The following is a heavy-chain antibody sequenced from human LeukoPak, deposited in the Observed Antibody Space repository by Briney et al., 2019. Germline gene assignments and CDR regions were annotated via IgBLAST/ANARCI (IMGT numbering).Heavy chain of an antibody. D-gene: IGHD4-11*01. J-gene: IGHJ4*02. CDR3: ARVVSNYYFDY. CDR1: GGSINSGGYS. V-gene: IGHV4-30-2*01. Sequence: PSQTLSLTCAVSGGSINSGGYSWSWIRQPPGKGLEWIGYIYHSGSTYYNPSLKSRVTISVDRSKNQFSLKLSSVTAADTVVYYCARVVSNYYFDYWGQGTLVTVSS. CDR2: IYHSGST.